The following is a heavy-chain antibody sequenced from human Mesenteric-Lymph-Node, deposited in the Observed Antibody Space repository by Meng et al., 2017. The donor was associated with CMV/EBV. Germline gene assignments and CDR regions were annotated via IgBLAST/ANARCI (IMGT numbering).Heavy chain of an antibody. Sequence: LSCASSCFIIRSHWMHLVRQVPGEGLACVSRIKSDGSYRDYADFVQGRFTISRDNAKDTVYLQMNNLRDDDTAIYYCVRDEEKHGLDYWGQGILVTVSS. CDR1: CFIIRSHW. CDR3: VRDEEKHGLDY. D-gene: IGHD2-8*01. CDR2: IKSDGSYR. J-gene: IGHJ4*02. V-gene: IGHV3-74*01.